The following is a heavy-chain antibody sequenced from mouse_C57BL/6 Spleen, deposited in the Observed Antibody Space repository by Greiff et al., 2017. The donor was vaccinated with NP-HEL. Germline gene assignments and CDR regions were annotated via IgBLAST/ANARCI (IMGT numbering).Heavy chain of an antibody. CDR3: ARSLDGSSYWYFDV. D-gene: IGHD1-1*01. V-gene: IGHV3-6*01. J-gene: IGHJ1*03. CDR2: ISYDGSN. Sequence: EVKLVESGPGLVKPSQSLSLTCSVTGYSITSGYYWNWIRQFPGNKLEWMGYISYDGSNNYNPSLKNRISITRDTSKNQFFLKLNSVTTEDTATYYCARSLDGSSYWYFDVWGTGTTVTVSS. CDR1: GYSITSGYY.